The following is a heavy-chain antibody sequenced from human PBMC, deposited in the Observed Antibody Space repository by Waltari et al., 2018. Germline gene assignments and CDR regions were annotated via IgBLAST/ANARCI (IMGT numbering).Heavy chain of an antibody. V-gene: IGHV4-59*01. CDR3: ARGPPHNY. CDR1: GGSISSYY. CDR2: IYYSGST. J-gene: IGHJ4*02. Sequence: QVQLQESGPGLVKPSETLSLTCTVSGGSISSYYWSWIRQPPGKGLEWIGYIYYSGSTNYNPSLKSRVTISVDTSKNQFSLKLSSVTAADTAVYYCARGPPHNYWGQGTLVTVSS.